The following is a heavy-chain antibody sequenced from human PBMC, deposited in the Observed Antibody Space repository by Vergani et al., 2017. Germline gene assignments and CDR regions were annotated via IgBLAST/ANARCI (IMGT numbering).Heavy chain of an antibody. J-gene: IGHJ6*02. Sequence: VQLVESGGGLVKLGGSLRLSCAAPGFTFSDFSMSWVRQAPGKGLEWVAFIGSSGPYINYADSVKGRFIISRDNTNNSLFLQLGSLRAEDESVYYCARDCTSGGFPDNYGMDVWGQGATVTVSS. CDR2: IGSSGPYI. D-gene: IGHD2-8*01. CDR1: GFTFSDFS. V-gene: IGHV3-21*06. CDR3: ARDCTSGGFPDNYGMDV.